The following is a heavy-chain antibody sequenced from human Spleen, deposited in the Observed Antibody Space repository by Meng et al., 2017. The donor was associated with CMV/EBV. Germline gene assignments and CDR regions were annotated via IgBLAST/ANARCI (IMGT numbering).Heavy chain of an antibody. V-gene: IGHV4-59*01. CDR2: IYSSGST. J-gene: IGHJ4*02. CDR1: DGSISNYY. D-gene: IGHD4-17*01. CDR3: AREWTVTTVSDY. Sequence: SETLSLTCTVADGSISNYYWSWIRQPPGKGLEWIGYIYSSGSTTYHPSLKSRVIISVDTSKNQFSLILSSVTAADTAVYYCAREWTVTTVSDYWGQGTLVTVSS.